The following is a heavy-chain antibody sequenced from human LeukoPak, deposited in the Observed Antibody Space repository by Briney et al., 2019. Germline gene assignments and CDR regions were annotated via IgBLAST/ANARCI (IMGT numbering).Heavy chain of an antibody. J-gene: IGHJ4*02. D-gene: IGHD1-26*01. CDR2: ISGSGGST. Sequence: PGGSLRLSCAASGFTFSSYAMSWVRQAPGKGLEWVSAISGSGGSTYYADSVKGRLAISRDNSKNTLYLQMNSLRAEDTAVYYCAKDSRYSGSYRDYWGQGTLVTVSS. CDR3: AKDSRYSGSYRDY. CDR1: GFTFSSYA. V-gene: IGHV3-23*01.